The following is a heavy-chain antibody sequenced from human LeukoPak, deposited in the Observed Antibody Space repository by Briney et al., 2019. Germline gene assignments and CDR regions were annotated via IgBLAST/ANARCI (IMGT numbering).Heavy chain of an antibody. D-gene: IGHD4-17*01. CDR2: ISYDGSNK. Sequence: PGGSLRLSCAASGFTFSSYAMHWVRQAPGKGLEWVAVISYDGSNKYYADSVKGRFTISRDNSKNTLYLQMNSLRAEDTAVYYCAKDYGDYPPFDYWGQGTLVTVSS. CDR1: GFTFSSYA. J-gene: IGHJ4*02. V-gene: IGHV3-30-3*01. CDR3: AKDYGDYPPFDY.